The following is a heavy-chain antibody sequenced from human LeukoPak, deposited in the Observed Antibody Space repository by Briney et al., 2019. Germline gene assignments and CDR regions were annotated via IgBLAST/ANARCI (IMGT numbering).Heavy chain of an antibody. Sequence: ASVKVSCKASGYTFTSYDLNWVRQATGQGLEWMGWMNPNRGNTGYAQKFQGRVTMTRNTSISTAYMELSSLRSEDTAVYYCARQPTYYYGSGSYYNPAGYFDYWGQGTLVTVSS. CDR3: ARQPTYYYGSGSYYNPAGYFDY. CDR2: MNPNRGNT. CDR1: GYTFTSYD. J-gene: IGHJ4*02. D-gene: IGHD3-10*01. V-gene: IGHV1-8*01.